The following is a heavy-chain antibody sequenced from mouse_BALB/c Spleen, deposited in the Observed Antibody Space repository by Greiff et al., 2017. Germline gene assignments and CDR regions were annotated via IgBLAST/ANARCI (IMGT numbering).Heavy chain of an antibody. CDR1: GYAFTNYL. D-gene: IGHD2-4*01. J-gene: IGHJ2*01. CDR2: INPGSGGT. V-gene: IGHV1-54*01. Sequence: VQVVESGAELVRPGTSVKVSCKASGYAFTNYLIEWVKQRPGQGLEWIGVINPGSGGTNYNEKFKGKATLTADKSSSTAYMQLSSLTSDDSAVYFCARDDYGLLDYWGQGTTLTVSS. CDR3: ARDDYGLLDY.